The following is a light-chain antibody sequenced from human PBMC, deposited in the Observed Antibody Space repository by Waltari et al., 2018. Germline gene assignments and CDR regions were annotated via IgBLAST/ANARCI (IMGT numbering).Light chain of an antibody. V-gene: IGLV2-14*01. CDR2: EVR. J-gene: IGLJ2*01. Sequence: QSALTQPASVSGSPGQSITISCPGSSSDIGACNYVAWYQHFPDEAPKLLIYEVRNRPSGVSSRFSGSKSGNTASLTISGIQAEDEAHYYCSSYTNTFVVFGGGTKLTVL. CDR1: SSDIGACNY. CDR3: SSYTNTFVV.